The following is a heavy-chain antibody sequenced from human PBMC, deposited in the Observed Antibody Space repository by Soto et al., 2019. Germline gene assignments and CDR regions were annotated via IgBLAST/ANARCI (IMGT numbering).Heavy chain of an antibody. Sequence: GGSLRLSCAASEFTFRTHNISWVRQAPGKGLEWVSAISGSGGSTYYADSVKGRFTISRDNSKHTLYLQMNSLRAEDTAVYYCAKDQPLVGTSRKFDYWGQGTVVTVSS. J-gene: IGHJ4*02. CDR3: AKDQPLVGTSRKFDY. CDR2: ISGSGGST. CDR1: EFTFRTHN. D-gene: IGHD1-26*01. V-gene: IGHV3-23*01.